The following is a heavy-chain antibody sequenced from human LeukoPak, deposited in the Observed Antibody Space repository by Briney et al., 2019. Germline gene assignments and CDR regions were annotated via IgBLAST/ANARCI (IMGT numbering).Heavy chain of an antibody. CDR2: IYYSGST. D-gene: IGHD6-13*01. Sequence: PSETLSLTCTVSGGSISSYYWSWIRQPPGKGLEWIGYIYYSGSTNYNPSLKSRVTISVDTSKNQFSPKLSSVTAADTAVYYCAGTSSWYLTDDAFDIWGQGTMVTVSS. V-gene: IGHV4-59*01. CDR3: AGTSSWYLTDDAFDI. J-gene: IGHJ3*02. CDR1: GGSISSYY.